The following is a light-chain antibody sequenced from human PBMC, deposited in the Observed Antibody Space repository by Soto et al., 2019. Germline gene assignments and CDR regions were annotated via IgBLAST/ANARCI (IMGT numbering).Light chain of an antibody. V-gene: IGKV4-1*01. CDR2: WAS. CDR1: QSVFYSPNNKNY. Sequence: DIVLTQSPDSLAVSLGERATINCKSSQSVFYSPNNKNYLAWYQQRPGQPPKLLISWASTRQSGVPDRFSGSGSGTDFTHTNNSLQAEDVAVYYCQQYYNDSRTFGQGTKVEV. J-gene: IGKJ1*01. CDR3: QQYYNDSRT.